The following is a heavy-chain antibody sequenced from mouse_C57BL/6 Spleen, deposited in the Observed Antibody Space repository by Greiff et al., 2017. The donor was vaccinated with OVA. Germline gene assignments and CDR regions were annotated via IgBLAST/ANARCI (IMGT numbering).Heavy chain of an antibody. CDR2: IDPSDSYT. J-gene: IGHJ1*03. V-gene: IGHV1-69*01. CDR3: ARHLTGTGYFDV. Sequence: QVHVKQPGAELVMPGASVKLSCKASGYTFTSYWMHWVKQRPGQGLEWIGEIDPSDSYTNYNQKFKGKSTLTVDKSSSTAYMQLSSLTSEDSAVYYCARHLTGTGYFDVWGTGTTVTVSS. CDR1: GYTFTSYW. D-gene: IGHD4-1*01.